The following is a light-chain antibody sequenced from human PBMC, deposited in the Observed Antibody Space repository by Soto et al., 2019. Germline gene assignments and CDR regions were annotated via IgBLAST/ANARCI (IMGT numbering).Light chain of an antibody. J-gene: IGLJ2*01. V-gene: IGLV2-14*01. Sequence: QSALTQPASVSGSPGQSITISCTGTSSDVGGYNYVSWYQQHPGKAPKLMIYGVTNRPSGVSNRFSVSKSGNTASLTISGLQAEDEADYYCSSDTSSTTLSVVFGGGTKLTVL. CDR2: GVT. CDR1: SSDVGGYNY. CDR3: SSDTSSTTLSVV.